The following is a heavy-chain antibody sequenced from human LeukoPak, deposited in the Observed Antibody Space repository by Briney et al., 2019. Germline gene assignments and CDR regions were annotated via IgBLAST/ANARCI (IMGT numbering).Heavy chain of an antibody. CDR1: GFTFSSYG. J-gene: IGHJ4*02. CDR3: ARAGGTSWADY. CDR2: ISYDGSNK. D-gene: IGHD6-13*01. V-gene: IGHV3-30*03. Sequence: PGRSLRLSCAASGFTFSSYGMHWVRQAPGKGLEWVAVISYDGSNKYYADSVKGRFTISRDNSKNTLYLQMNSLRVEDTAIYYCARAGGTSWADYWGQGTLVTVSS.